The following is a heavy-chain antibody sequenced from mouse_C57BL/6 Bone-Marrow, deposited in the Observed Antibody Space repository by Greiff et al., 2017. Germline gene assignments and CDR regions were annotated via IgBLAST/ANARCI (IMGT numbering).Heavy chain of an antibody. CDR3: VSDYDAMDY. CDR1: GFSFNTYA. Sequence: EAGGGLVQPKGSLKLSCAASGFSFNTYAMNWVRQAPGKGLEWVARIRSKSNNYATYYADSVKARFTISRDDSESMLYLQMNNLKTEDTAMYYCVSDYDAMDYWGQGTSVTVSS. CDR2: IRSKSNNYAT. V-gene: IGHV10-1*01. J-gene: IGHJ4*01.